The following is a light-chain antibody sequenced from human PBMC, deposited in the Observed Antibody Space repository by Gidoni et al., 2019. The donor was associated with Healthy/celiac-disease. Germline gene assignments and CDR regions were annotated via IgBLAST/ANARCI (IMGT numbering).Light chain of an antibody. V-gene: IGKV1-5*03. CDR1: QSISSW. CDR2: KAS. Sequence: DIQMTQSPSTLSASVGDRVTITGRASQSISSWLAWYQQKPGKAPKLLIYKASSLESGVPSRFSGSGSGTEFTLTISSLQADDFATYYCQQYNSYSPTTFGQGTKVEIK. CDR3: QQYNSYSPTT. J-gene: IGKJ1*01.